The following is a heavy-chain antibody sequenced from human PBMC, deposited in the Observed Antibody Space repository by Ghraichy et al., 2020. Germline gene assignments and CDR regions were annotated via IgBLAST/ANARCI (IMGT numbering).Heavy chain of an antibody. CDR1: GGTFSSYA. Sequence: SVKASCKASGGTFSSYAISWVRQAPGQGLEWMGGIIPIFGTANYAQKFQGRVTITADESTSTAYMELSSLRSEDTAVYYCASGGRESVLRFLEWFPADSYYYYGMDVWGQGTTVTVSS. J-gene: IGHJ6*02. D-gene: IGHD3-3*01. CDR2: IIPIFGTA. V-gene: IGHV1-69*13. CDR3: ASGGRESVLRFLEWFPADSYYYYGMDV.